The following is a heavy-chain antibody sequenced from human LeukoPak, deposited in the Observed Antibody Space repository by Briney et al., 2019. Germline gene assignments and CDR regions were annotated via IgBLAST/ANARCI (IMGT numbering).Heavy chain of an antibody. CDR2: IYHTGST. D-gene: IGHD1-26*01. J-gene: IGHJ4*02. CDR1: GYSISSGYY. CDR3: ARTLVGATTN. Sequence: SETLSLTXTVSGYSISSGYYWGWIRQPPGKGLEWIGSIYHTGSTYYNPSLKSRVTISVDTSKNQFSLKLSSVTAADTAVYYCARTLVGATTNWGQGTLVTVSS. V-gene: IGHV4-38-2*02.